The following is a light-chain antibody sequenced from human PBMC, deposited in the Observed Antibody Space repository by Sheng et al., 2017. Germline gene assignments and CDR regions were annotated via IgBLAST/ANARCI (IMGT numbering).Light chain of an antibody. CDR3: QQYDSFSWT. CDR1: QGINTY. Sequence: QLTQSPSSLSASVGDRVIITCRASQGINTYLAWYQQRPGKAPKLLIYDASTLQSGVPSRFSGSGSGTEFTLTISSLQPDDFATYYCQQYDSFSWTFGQGTKVEIK. J-gene: IGKJ1*01. CDR2: DAS. V-gene: IGKV1-9*01.